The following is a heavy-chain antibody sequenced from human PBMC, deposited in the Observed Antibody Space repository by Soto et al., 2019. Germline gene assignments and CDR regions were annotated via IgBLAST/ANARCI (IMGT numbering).Heavy chain of an antibody. Sequence: QVELTQSGPEVKRPGASVKVSCKASGYTFITSGINWVRQTPGQVLEWVGWISPANADKKYAQKFKGRVTLTSETSTDTVYMELMNLRSDDTAVYFCARGRYFATTHRQWWYFDFWGPGTPVTVSS. CDR2: ISPANADK. J-gene: IGHJ2*01. V-gene: IGHV1-18*01. CDR3: ARGRYFATTHRQWWYFDF. D-gene: IGHD6-19*01. CDR1: GYTFITSG.